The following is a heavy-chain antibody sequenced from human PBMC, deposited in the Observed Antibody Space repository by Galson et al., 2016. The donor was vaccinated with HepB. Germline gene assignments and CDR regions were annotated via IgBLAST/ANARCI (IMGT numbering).Heavy chain of an antibody. D-gene: IGHD3-10*01. CDR1: GGSIRSNSYY. Sequence: ETLSLTCTVSGGSIRSNSYYWGWIRQPPGKGLEWFGAIFYSGSTLYNPSLKSRVTISVDTSNNQFSLRLNSVTAADTAVYYCARGPRLLRGFGDLISFFDYWGQGTLVTVSS. V-gene: IGHV4-39*07. J-gene: IGHJ4*02. CDR3: ARGPRLLRGFGDLISFFDY. CDR2: IFYSGST.